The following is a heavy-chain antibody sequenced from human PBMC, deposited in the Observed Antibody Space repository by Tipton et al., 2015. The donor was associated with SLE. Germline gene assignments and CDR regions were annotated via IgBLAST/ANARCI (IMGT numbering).Heavy chain of an antibody. CDR1: GFTFSSYW. J-gene: IGHJ5*02. Sequence: SLRLSCVASGFTFSSYWMSWVRQAPGKGLEWVANIKQDGSEKYYVDSVKGRFTISRDNAKNSLYLQMNSLRAEDTAVYYCARGVYAAAGFDPWGQGTLVTVSS. CDR2: IKQDGSEK. D-gene: IGHD6-13*01. CDR3: ARGVYAAAGFDP. V-gene: IGHV3-7*01.